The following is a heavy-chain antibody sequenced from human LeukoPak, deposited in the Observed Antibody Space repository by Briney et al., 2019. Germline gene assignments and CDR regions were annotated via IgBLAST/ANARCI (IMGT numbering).Heavy chain of an antibody. Sequence: ASVKVSCKASGYTFTSYYMHWVRQAPGQGLEWMGWINPNSGGTNYAQKFQGRVTMTRDTSISTAYMELSRLRSDDTAVYYCARVNYGDNVGFDPWGQGTLVTVSS. V-gene: IGHV1-2*02. CDR2: INPNSGGT. J-gene: IGHJ5*02. CDR1: GYTFTSYY. CDR3: ARVNYGDNVGFDP. D-gene: IGHD4-17*01.